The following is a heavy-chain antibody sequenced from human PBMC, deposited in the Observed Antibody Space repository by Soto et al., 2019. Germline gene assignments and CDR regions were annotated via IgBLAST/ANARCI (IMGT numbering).Heavy chain of an antibody. V-gene: IGHV5-51*01. J-gene: IGHJ6*02. CDR2: IYPGDSDT. CDR1: GYSFTSYW. CDR3: ARLMVVAANATPPRGMDV. Sequence: PGESLKISCKGSGYSFTSYWIGWVRQMPGKGLEWMGIIYPGDSDTRYSPSFQGQVTISADKSISTAYLQWSSLKASDTAMYYCARLMVVAANATPPRGMDVWGQGTTVTVSS. D-gene: IGHD2-15*01.